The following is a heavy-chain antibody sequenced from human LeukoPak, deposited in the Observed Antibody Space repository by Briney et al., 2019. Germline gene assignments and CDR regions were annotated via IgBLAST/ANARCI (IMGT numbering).Heavy chain of an antibody. J-gene: IGHJ4*01. CDR2: IIPIFGTA. D-gene: IGHD2-15*01. CDR3: ARAFCSGGSCYSIDY. Sequence: SVKVSCKASGGTFSSYAISWVRQAPGQGLEWMGRIIPIFGTANYAQKFQGRVTITTDESTSTAYMELSSLRSEDTAVYYCARAFCSGGSCYSIDYSGHGTLVTVSS. CDR1: GGTFSSYA. V-gene: IGHV1-69*05.